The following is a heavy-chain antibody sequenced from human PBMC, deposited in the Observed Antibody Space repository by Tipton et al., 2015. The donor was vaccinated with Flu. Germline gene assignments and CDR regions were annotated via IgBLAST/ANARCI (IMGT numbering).Heavy chain of an antibody. Sequence: GLVKPSETLSLTCAVSGYSISSGHYWGWPRQPPGKGLEWIGSIYLSGSTYYNPSLKSRITISVDTSKNQFSLKLSSVTAADTAVYYCARDQGPGYCSGGTCSYDYWGQGSLVTVSS. CDR2: IYLSGST. V-gene: IGHV4-38-2*02. D-gene: IGHD2-15*01. CDR3: ARDQGPGYCSGGTCSYDY. J-gene: IGHJ4*02. CDR1: GYSISSGHY.